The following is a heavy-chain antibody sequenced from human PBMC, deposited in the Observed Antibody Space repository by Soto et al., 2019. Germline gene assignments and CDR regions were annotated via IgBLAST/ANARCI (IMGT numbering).Heavy chain of an antibody. V-gene: IGHV3-30-3*01. Sequence: QVQLVESGGGVVQPGRSLRLSCAASGFTFSSYAMHWVRQAPGKGLEWVAVISYDGSNKYYADSVKGRFTISRDNSKNTLYLQMNRLRAEDTAVYYCARDGWRYSSSWNFDYWGQGTLVTVSS. CDR2: ISYDGSNK. CDR3: ARDGWRYSSSWNFDY. J-gene: IGHJ4*02. D-gene: IGHD6-13*01. CDR1: GFTFSSYA.